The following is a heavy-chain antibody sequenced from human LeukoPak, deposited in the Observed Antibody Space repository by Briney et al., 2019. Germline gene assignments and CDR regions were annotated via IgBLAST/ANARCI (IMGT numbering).Heavy chain of an antibody. J-gene: IGHJ5*02. Sequence: ASVTVSCKASGYTFTSYGISWVRQAPGQGLEWMGWISAYNGNTNYAQKLQGRVTMTTDTSTSTAYMELRSLRSDDTAVYYCARDGLNVDTAMVINWFDPWGQGTLVTVSS. CDR2: ISAYNGNT. D-gene: IGHD5-18*01. CDR1: GYTFTSYG. V-gene: IGHV1-18*01. CDR3: ARDGLNVDTAMVINWFDP.